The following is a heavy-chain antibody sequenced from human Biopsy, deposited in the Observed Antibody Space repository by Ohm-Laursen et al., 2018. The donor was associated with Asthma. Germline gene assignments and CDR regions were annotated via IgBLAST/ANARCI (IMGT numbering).Heavy chain of an antibody. J-gene: IGHJ4*02. CDR3: VRHYGLRDWSPSDS. D-gene: IGHD2-21*01. CDR2: TYYGGTT. V-gene: IGHV4-39*01. CDR1: GGSISSSHFQ. Sequence: TLSLTCPVSGGSISSSHFQWGWIRQPPGKGLEWIGNTYYGGTTYYNPSLKSRVTMSIDSSKNQLSLKLTSVTAADTAVYFCVRHYGLRDWSPSDSWGQGTLVTVSS.